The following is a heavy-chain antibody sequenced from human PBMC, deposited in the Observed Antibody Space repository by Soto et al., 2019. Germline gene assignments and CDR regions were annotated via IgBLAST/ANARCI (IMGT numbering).Heavy chain of an antibody. D-gene: IGHD3-16*02. CDR2: ISSNGGTI. Sequence: GGSLRLSCAASGFTFSTYSMNWVRQAPGKGLEWVSYISSNGGTIYCAGSVKGRFTISRDNAKNSLYLQMNSLRAEDTAVYYCASATGELSALGYYYYMDVWGKGTTVTVSS. CDR1: GFTFSTYS. J-gene: IGHJ6*03. CDR3: ASATGELSALGYYYYMDV. V-gene: IGHV3-48*01.